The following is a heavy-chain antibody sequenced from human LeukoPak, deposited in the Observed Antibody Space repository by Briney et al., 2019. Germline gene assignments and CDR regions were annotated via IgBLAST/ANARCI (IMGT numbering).Heavy chain of an antibody. CDR2: IYYSGST. J-gene: IGHJ4*02. V-gene: IGHV4-39*07. Sequence: PSQTLSLTCTVSGGSISSGSYYWSWIRQPAGKGLEWIGSIYYSGSTYYNPSLKSRVTISVDTSKNQFSLKLSSVTAADTAVYYCARAALGGGWFGVLTNWGQGTLVTVSS. CDR1: GGSISSGSYY. D-gene: IGHD3-10*01. CDR3: ARAALGGGWFGVLTN.